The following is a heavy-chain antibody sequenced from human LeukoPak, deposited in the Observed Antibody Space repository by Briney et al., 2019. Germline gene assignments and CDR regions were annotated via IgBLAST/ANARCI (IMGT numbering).Heavy chain of an antibody. Sequence: ASVKVSCKASGGTFSSYAISWVRQAPGQGLEWMGGIIPIFGTANYAQKFQGRVTITVDESTSTAYMELSSLRSEDTAVYYCARYDDYVWNGGFDPWGQGTLVTVSS. J-gene: IGHJ5*02. CDR1: GGTFSSYA. V-gene: IGHV1-69*01. CDR3: ARYDDYVWNGGFDP. CDR2: IIPIFGTA. D-gene: IGHD3-16*01.